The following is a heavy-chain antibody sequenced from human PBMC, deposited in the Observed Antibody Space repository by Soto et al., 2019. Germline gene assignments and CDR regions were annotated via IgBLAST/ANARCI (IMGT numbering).Heavy chain of an antibody. Sequence: SETLSLTCTVSGGSILTDSYYWGWIRQPPGKGLEWIGSIYYSGSTYYNPSLKSRVTISVDTSKNQFSLKLSSVTAADTAVYYCAGHFPLTGYYRGPYGMDVWGQGTTVT. CDR3: AGHFPLTGYYRGPYGMDV. CDR1: GGSILTDSYY. CDR2: IYYSGST. V-gene: IGHV4-39*01. D-gene: IGHD3-9*01. J-gene: IGHJ6*02.